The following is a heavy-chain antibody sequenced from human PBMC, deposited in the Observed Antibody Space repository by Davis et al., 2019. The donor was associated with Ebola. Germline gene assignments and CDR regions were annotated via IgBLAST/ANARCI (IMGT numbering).Heavy chain of an antibody. Sequence: ASVKVSCKASGYIFTNNAIHWVRQAPGQRLEWMGWINVGNGNPEYSRKFQGRVTMTREVSAGTAHMELSRLTADDTAVYFCARGPHTYDILTGPLDNWFDPWGQGTLVTVSS. D-gene: IGHD3-9*01. J-gene: IGHJ5*02. CDR2: INVGNGNP. V-gene: IGHV1-3*01. CDR1: GYIFTNNA. CDR3: ARGPHTYDILTGPLDNWFDP.